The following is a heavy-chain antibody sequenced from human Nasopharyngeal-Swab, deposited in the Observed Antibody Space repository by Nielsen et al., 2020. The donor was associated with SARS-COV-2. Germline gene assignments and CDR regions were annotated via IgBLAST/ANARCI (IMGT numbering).Heavy chain of an antibody. V-gene: IGHV1-8*01. Sequence: ASVKVSCKASGYTFTSYDINWVRQATGQGLEWMGWMNPNSGNTGYAQKFQGRVTITRDTSASTAYMELSSLRSEDTAVYYCARDLSWGSGTNYYYYYYMDVWGKGTTVTVSS. J-gene: IGHJ6*03. CDR2: MNPNSGNT. CDR3: ARDLSWGSGTNYYYYYYMDV. D-gene: IGHD3-10*01. CDR1: GYTFTSYD.